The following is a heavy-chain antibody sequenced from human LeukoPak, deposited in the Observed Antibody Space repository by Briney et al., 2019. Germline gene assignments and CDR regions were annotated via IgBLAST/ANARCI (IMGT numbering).Heavy chain of an antibody. V-gene: IGHV4-34*01. Sequence: SETLSLTCAVYGGSFSGYYWSWIRQPPGKGLEWIGEINHSRSTNYNPSLKSRVTISVDTSKNQFSLKLSSVTAADTAVYYCARAPRQYGWFAPWGQGTLVTVSS. J-gene: IGHJ5*02. D-gene: IGHD2/OR15-2a*01. CDR1: GGSFSGYY. CDR2: INHSRST. CDR3: ARAPRQYGWFAP.